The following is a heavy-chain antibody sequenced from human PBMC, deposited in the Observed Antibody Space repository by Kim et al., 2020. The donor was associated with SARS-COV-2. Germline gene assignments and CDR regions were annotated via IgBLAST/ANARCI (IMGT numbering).Heavy chain of an antibody. Sequence: GGSLRLSCVVSGLTFSTSYMSWVRQAPGKGLEWVANIRQDGSEKFYVDSVKGRFTISRDNTKNSLYLQMNSLRAEDTAVYYCARRDYGDYLQYWGQGTLVTVSS. CDR3: ARRDYGDYLQY. CDR1: GLTFSTSY. J-gene: IGHJ4*02. CDR2: IRQDGSEK. D-gene: IGHD4-17*01. V-gene: IGHV3-7*01.